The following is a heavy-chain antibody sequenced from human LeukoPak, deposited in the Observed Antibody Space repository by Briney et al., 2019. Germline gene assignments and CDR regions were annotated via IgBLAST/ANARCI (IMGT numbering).Heavy chain of an antibody. D-gene: IGHD3-10*01. CDR2: IIPIFGTA. Sequence: SVKVSCKASGGTFSSYAISWVRQAPGQGLEWLGGIIPIFGTANYAQKFQGRVTITADESTSTAYMELSSLRSEDTAVYYCARSNWFGELFYYYMDVWGKGTTVTVSS. J-gene: IGHJ6*03. CDR1: GGTFSSYA. CDR3: ARSNWFGELFYYYMDV. V-gene: IGHV1-69*13.